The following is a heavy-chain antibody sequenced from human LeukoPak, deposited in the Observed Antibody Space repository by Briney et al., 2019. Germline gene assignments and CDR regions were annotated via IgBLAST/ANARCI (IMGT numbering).Heavy chain of an antibody. Sequence: HTGRSLRLSCAASGFTVSSTYISSVRQAPGKWLEWVSEIYSDGRTYYAASVKSRFRISRDNSKNTVYLQMNSLRAEDTAVYYCARDLREHGVFDIWGQGTMVTVSS. CDR1: GFTVSSTY. V-gene: IGHV3-53*01. D-gene: IGHD1-26*01. CDR3: ARDLREHGVFDI. J-gene: IGHJ3*02. CDR2: IYSDGRT.